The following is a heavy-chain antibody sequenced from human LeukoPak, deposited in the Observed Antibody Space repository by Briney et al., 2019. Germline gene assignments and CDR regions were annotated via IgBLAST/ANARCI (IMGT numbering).Heavy chain of an antibody. V-gene: IGHV3-30-3*01. D-gene: IGHD2-2*02. CDR2: VFYDGSNK. Sequence: GRSLRLSCSASGFTFSAYTMHWVRQAPGKGLEWVAVVFYDGSNKYYADSVKGRFTISKDNSKNTLYLQINSLTVEDTAVYFCARSPSGYCTDTSCYNNYSHYHMDVWGKGTTVTVSS. CDR3: ARSPSGYCTDTSCYNNYSHYHMDV. CDR1: GFTFSAYT. J-gene: IGHJ6*03.